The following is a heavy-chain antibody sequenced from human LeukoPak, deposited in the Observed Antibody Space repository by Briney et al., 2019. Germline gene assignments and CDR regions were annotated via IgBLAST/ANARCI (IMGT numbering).Heavy chain of an antibody. Sequence: PSETLSLTCTVPGGSISNYYWSWIRQPAGKGLEWIGRVYPGGAINYNPSLKSRVTMSVDTSKNQFSLKVDSVTAADTAVYYCGRTGIGSSYYYGMDVWGQGTTVTVSS. CDR3: GRTGIGSSYYYGMDV. D-gene: IGHD6-6*01. J-gene: IGHJ6*02. CDR2: VYPGGAI. V-gene: IGHV4-4*07. CDR1: GGSISNYY.